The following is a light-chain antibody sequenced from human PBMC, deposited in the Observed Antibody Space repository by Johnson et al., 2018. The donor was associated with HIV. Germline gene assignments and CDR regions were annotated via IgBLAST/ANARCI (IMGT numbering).Light chain of an antibody. CDR1: SSNIGNNY. V-gene: IGLV1-51*02. Sequence: QSVLTQPPSVSAAPGQKVTISCSGSSSNIGNNYVSWYQQLPGTAPKLLIYENKRRPSGTPDLFSGSKSGTSATLGITVLQTGDEADYYCVGRDSSLSGCVFWTGITFPVL. CDR3: VGRDSSLSGCV. CDR2: ENK. J-gene: IGLJ1*01.